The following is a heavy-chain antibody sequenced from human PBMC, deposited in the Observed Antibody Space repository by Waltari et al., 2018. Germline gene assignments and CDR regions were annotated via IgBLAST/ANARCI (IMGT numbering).Heavy chain of an antibody. CDR3: ARSRGFCISSICRVGVFDI. J-gene: IGHJ3*02. CDR1: GFTVSSNY. V-gene: IGHV3-66*01. CDR2: IYSGGSI. D-gene: IGHD2-2*01. Sequence: QLVESGGGLVQPGGSLRLSCAASGFTVSSNYMSWVRQAPGKGLEWVSVIYSGGSIYYADSVKGRFTISRDNSKNTLYLQMNSLRADDTAVYYCARSRGFCISSICRVGVFDIWGQGTMVTVSS.